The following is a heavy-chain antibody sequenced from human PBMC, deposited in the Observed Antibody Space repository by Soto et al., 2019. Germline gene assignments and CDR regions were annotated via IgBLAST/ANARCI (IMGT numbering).Heavy chain of an antibody. CDR1: GYSISSGYY. V-gene: IGHV4-38-2*01. Sequence: SETLSLTCAVSGYSISSGYYWGWIRQPPGKGLEWIGSIYHSGSTYYNPSLKSRVTISVDTSKNQFSLKLSSVTAADTAVYYCARVGPSKLAAVIDPWGQGTLVTVSS. D-gene: IGHD6-13*01. CDR2: IYHSGST. J-gene: IGHJ5*02. CDR3: ARVGPSKLAAVIDP.